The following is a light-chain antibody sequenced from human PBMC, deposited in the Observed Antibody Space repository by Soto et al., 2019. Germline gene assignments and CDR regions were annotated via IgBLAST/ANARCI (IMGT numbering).Light chain of an antibody. CDR1: QSASRAY. J-gene: IGKJ4*01. V-gene: IGKV3-20*01. Sequence: EIVLTQSPGPLSLSPGERATLSCRASQSASRAYLAWYQQKPGQAPRLLIHGASNRATGIPDRFSGSRSGTDFTLIISRLEPEDFAVYYCQQYDGSLIFGGGTKVEIK. CDR2: GAS. CDR3: QQYDGSLI.